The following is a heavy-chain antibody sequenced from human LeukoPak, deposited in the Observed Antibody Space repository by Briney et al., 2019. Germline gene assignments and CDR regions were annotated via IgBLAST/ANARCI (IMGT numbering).Heavy chain of an antibody. Sequence: GGSLRLSCVASGFTFSTSWVTWVRQAPGKGLEWVANIDEHGSGKYYVDSVKGRFAISRDYASNSVFLQMNSLRAEDTSVYYCARDAGWGYYDLWGQGTPVTVSS. V-gene: IGHV3-7*01. CDR3: ARDAGWGYYDL. CDR2: IDEHGSGK. D-gene: IGHD1-26*01. CDR1: GFTFSTSW. J-gene: IGHJ4*02.